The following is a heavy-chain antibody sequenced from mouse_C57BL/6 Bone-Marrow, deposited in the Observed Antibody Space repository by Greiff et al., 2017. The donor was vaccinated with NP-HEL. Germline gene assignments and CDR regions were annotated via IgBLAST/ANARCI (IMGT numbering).Heavy chain of an antibody. CDR2: IYPRSGNT. CDR3: ARSSPYYFDY. V-gene: IGHV1-81*01. J-gene: IGHJ2*01. Sequence: LVESGAELARPGASVKLSCKASGYTFTSYGISWVKQRTGQGLEWIGEIYPRSGNTYYNEKFKGKATLTADKSSSTAYMELRSLTSEDSAVYFCARSSPYYFDYWGQGTTLTVSS. CDR1: GYTFTSYG.